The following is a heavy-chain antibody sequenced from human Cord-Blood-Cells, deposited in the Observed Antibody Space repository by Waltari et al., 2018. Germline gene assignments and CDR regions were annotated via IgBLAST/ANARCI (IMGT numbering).Heavy chain of an antibody. CDR1: GGSLSGYY. CDR2: INHSGST. J-gene: IGHJ2*01. CDR3: ARHQGDSRGYFDL. Sequence: QEQLQKWGAGLLKPSATLSLTCAVYGGSLSGYYWSWIRQPPGKGLEWIGEINHSGSTNYNPSLKSRVTISVDPSKNQFSLKLISVTAADTAVYYCARHQGDSRGYFDLWGRGTLVTVSS. V-gene: IGHV4-34*01. D-gene: IGHD3-16*01.